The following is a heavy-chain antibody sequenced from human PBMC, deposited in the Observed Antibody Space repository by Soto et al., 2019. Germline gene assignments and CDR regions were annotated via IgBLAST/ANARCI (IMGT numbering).Heavy chain of an antibody. V-gene: IGHV3-66*01. CDR2: IYSGGST. Sequence: PGGSLRLSCAASGFTVSSNYMSWVRQAPGKGLEWVSVIYSGGSTYYADSVKGRFTISRDNSKNTLYLQMNSLRAEDTAVYYCARDVRSGSYFHYYGMDVWGQGTTVTVSS. CDR1: GFTVSSNY. CDR3: ARDVRSGSYFHYYGMDV. J-gene: IGHJ6*02. D-gene: IGHD1-26*01.